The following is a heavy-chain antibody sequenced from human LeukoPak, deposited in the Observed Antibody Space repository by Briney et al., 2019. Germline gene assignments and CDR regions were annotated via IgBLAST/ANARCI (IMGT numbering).Heavy chain of an antibody. V-gene: IGHV3-48*04. D-gene: IGHD6-6*01. CDR2: ITSSSDTI. J-gene: IGHJ4*02. Sequence: GGSLRLSYAASGFPFSTYSMNWVRQAPGKGLEWVSYITSSSDTIYYADSVKGRFTISRDNAKNSLYLQMNRLRAEDTAVYYCARGGYSSSPVANDWGQGTLVTVSS. CDR3: ARGGYSSSPVAND. CDR1: GFPFSTYS.